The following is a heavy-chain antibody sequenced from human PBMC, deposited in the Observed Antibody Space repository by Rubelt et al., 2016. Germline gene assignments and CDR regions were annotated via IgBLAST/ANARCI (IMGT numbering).Heavy chain of an antibody. CDR3: AGARGYYGIWGGDGY. CDR1: GFTFSSYS. D-gene: IGHD3-10*01. Sequence: EVQLVESGGGLVQPGGSLRLSCAASGFTFSSYSMNWVRQAPGKGLEWVSSISSSSSYIYYADSVKGRFTTARENSKNTLYLQMNGLRAEDTAVDYCAGARGYYGIWGGDGYWGQGTLVTVSS. V-gene: IGHV3-21*04. CDR2: ISSSSSYI. J-gene: IGHJ4*02.